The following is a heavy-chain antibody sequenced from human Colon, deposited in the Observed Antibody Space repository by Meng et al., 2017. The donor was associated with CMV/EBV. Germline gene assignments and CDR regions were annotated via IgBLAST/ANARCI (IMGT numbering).Heavy chain of an antibody. V-gene: IGHV4-34*01. D-gene: IGHD3-22*01. CDR3: ARGPRYYDSSGYYYRWFDP. CDR2: INHDGST. Sequence: GSLRLSCAASGFTFNGYYWNWIRQRPGKGLEWIGEINHDGSTNYNPSLKGRVTISVDTSKNQFSLKLSSVTAADTAVYYCARGPRYYDSSGYYYRWFDPWGQGTLVTVSS. J-gene: IGHJ5*02. CDR1: GFTFNGYY.